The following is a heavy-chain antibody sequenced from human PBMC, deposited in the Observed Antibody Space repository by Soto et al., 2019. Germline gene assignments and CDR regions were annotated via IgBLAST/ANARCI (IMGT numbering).Heavy chain of an antibody. CDR2: INHSGST. CDR1: GGSFSGYY. D-gene: IGHD2-15*01. Sequence: PSETLSLTCAVYGGSFSGYYWSWIRQPPGKGLEWIGEINHSGSTNYNPSLKSRVTISVDTSKNQFSLKLSSVTAADTAVYYCARAFSYCSGGSCYLSYYYYYMDVWGKGTTVTVSS. V-gene: IGHV4-34*01. J-gene: IGHJ6*03. CDR3: ARAFSYCSGGSCYLSYYYYYMDV.